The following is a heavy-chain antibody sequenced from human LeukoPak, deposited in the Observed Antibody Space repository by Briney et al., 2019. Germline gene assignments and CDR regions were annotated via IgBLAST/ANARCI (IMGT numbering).Heavy chain of an antibody. D-gene: IGHD1-26*01. J-gene: IGHJ6*03. CDR2: ISYDGSNK. CDR1: GFTFSSYA. CDR3: ARQPAYRGYMDV. V-gene: IGHV3-30*04. Sequence: QPGRSLRLSCAASGFTFSSYAMHWVRQAPGKGLEWVAVISYDGSNKYYADSVKGRFTISRDNSKNTLYLQMNSLRAEDTAVYYCARQPAYRGYMDVWGKGTTVTVSS.